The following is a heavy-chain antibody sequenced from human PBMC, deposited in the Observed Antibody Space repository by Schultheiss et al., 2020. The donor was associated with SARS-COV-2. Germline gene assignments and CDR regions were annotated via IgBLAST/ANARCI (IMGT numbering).Heavy chain of an antibody. CDR2: ISYDGSNK. Sequence: GGSLRLSCAASGFTFSNFAMSWVRQAPGKGLEWVAVISYDGSNKYYADSVKGRFTISRDNAKNSLYLQMNSLRAEDTAVYYCARGTPTQGFDYWGQGTLVTVSS. CDR1: GFTFSNFA. CDR3: ARGTPTQGFDY. V-gene: IGHV3-30*03. J-gene: IGHJ4*02.